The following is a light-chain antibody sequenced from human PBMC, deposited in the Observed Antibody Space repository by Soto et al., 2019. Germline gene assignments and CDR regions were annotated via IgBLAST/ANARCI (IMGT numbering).Light chain of an antibody. Sequence: EIVLTQSPATLSLSPGERATLSCRASQSVSSYLAWYQQKPGQAPRLLIYGASNRATGIPARFSGSGSGTDFTLTISSLETEDFAVYYCQQRSHWPHTFGQGTKLEIK. V-gene: IGKV3-11*01. CDR3: QQRSHWPHT. J-gene: IGKJ2*01. CDR1: QSVSSY. CDR2: GAS.